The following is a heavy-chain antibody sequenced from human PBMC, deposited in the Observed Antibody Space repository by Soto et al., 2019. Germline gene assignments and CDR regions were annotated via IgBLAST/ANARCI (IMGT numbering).Heavy chain of an antibody. CDR3: AADGGIAAAGGLDV. J-gene: IGHJ6*02. D-gene: IGHD6-13*01. V-gene: IGHV1-58*01. CDR2: IVVGSGNT. CDR1: GFTFTSSA. Sequence: ASVKVSCKASGFTFTSSAVQWVRQARGQRLEWIGWIVVGSGNTNYAQKFQERVTITRDMSTSTAYMELSSLRSEDTAVYYCAADGGIAAAGGLDVWGQGTTVTVSS.